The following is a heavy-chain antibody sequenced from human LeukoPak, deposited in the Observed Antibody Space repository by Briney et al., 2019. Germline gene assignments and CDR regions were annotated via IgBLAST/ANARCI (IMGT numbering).Heavy chain of an antibody. V-gene: IGHV4-39*07. CDR1: GFTVSSNY. J-gene: IGHJ4*02. CDR2: IYYSGST. CDR3: AREPHAYCGGDCPPY. D-gene: IGHD2-21*02. Sequence: GSLRLSCAASGFTVSSNYMSWVRQPPGKGLEWIGSIYYSGSTYYNPSLKSRVTISVDTSKNQFSLKLSSVTAADTAVYYCAREPHAYCGGDCPPYWGQGTLVTVSS.